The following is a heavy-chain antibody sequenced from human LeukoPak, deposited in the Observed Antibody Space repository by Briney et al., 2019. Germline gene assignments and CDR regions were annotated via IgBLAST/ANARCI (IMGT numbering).Heavy chain of an antibody. CDR1: GGSISSYY. D-gene: IGHD5-12*01. Sequence: SETLSLTCTVSGGSISSYYWSWIRQPPGKGLEWIGYIYTSGSTNYNPSLKSRVTISVDTSKNQFSLKLSSVTAADTAVYYCARRLGATNPWYFDLWGRGTLVTVSS. CDR2: IYTSGST. J-gene: IGHJ2*01. V-gene: IGHV4-4*09. CDR3: ARRLGATNPWYFDL.